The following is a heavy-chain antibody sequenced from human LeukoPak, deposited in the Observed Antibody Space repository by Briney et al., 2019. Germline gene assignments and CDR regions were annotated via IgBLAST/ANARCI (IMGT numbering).Heavy chain of an antibody. D-gene: IGHD4-17*01. CDR1: GFTFTNYR. J-gene: IGHJ3*02. V-gene: IGHV3-21*01. CDR3: ARENGDFADAFDI. CDR2: ISSTSGYI. Sequence: PGGSLRLSCAASGFTFTNYRMTWVRQAPGKGLEWVSSISSTSGYIFYADSVQGRFTISRDNAKSSLYLQMNSLRAEDTAVYYCARENGDFADAFDIWGQGTMVTVSS.